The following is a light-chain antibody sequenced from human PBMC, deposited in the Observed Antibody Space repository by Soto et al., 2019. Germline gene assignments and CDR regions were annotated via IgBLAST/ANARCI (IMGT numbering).Light chain of an antibody. Sequence: VLTQSPGSLSLSPGDRATLSCRASQSLVNTYVAWYQQKAGQAPRLLIYDASTRATGIPDRFSGSGSGTDLTLSISRLEPEDFAVYYCQSYGSSRTFGHGTKV. V-gene: IGKV3-20*01. CDR2: DAS. J-gene: IGKJ1*01. CDR1: QSLVNTY. CDR3: QSYGSSRT.